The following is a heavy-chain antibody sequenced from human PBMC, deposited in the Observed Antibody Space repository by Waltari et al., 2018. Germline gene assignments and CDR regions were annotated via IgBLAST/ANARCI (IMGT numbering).Heavy chain of an antibody. CDR3: ARHLSSSWFDP. V-gene: IGHV4-39*07. CDR1: GGSISSETYY. J-gene: IGHJ5*02. Sequence: QLQLQESGPGLVKPSETLSLTCTVSGGSISSETYYWGWIRQPPGKGLEWIANIYYSGSAYYNPSLKSRVTIAIDTATSQFSLNLSSVTAADTAIYYCARHLSSSWFDPWGQGTLVTVSS. CDR2: IYYSGSA.